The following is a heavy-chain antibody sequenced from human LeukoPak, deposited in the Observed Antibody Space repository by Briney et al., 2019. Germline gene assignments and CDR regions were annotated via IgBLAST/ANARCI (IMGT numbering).Heavy chain of an antibody. V-gene: IGHV3-33*06. CDR3: VKSGPDFGDLPSEYYFDF. D-gene: IGHD4-17*01. J-gene: IGHJ4*02. CDR1: GFSFSSYA. Sequence: GRSLRLSCAASGFSFSSYAMHWVRQAPGRGLEGLAVLWLDGSNQYYADSVRGRFTISRDNSKNTLHLQMNSLRAEDTAAYYCVKSGPDFGDLPSEYYFDFWGQGTLVTVSS. CDR2: LWLDGSNQ.